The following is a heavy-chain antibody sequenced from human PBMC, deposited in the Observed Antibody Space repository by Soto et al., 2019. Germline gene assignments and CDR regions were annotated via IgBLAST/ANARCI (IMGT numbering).Heavy chain of an antibody. D-gene: IGHD3-16*01. CDR1: GFTFRSYV. CDR3: ARWGTTGGLDV. CDR2: TSYDGSDK. Sequence: QVQLVESGGGVVQPGTSLRVSCVGSGFTFRSYVIHWVRQAPGKGLEWVALTSYDGSDKYYGDSVRGRFTISRDNSRNTVDLQMDSLRLEETALYYCARWGTTGGLDVWGQGTLVSVS. J-gene: IGHJ1*01. V-gene: IGHV3-30*19.